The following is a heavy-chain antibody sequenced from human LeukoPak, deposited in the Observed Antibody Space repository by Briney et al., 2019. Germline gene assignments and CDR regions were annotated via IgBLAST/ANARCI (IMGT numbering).Heavy chain of an antibody. Sequence: LGGSLRLSCADSGFTLSDDSMNWVRQAPGKGLEWVSYISFSVNTKYYGDSVKGRFTISRDNAKNSLYLHRDSLRAEDTAVYYCARVVTAGYFYYHGTDVWGQGTTVTVSS. V-gene: IGHV3-48*04. CDR2: ISFSVNTK. J-gene: IGHJ6*02. CDR3: ARVVTAGYFYYHGTDV. D-gene: IGHD5-18*01. CDR1: GFTLSDDS.